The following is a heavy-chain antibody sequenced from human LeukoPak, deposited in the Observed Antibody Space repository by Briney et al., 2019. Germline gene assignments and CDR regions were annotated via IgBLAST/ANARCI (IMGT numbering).Heavy chain of an antibody. J-gene: IGHJ3*02. Sequence: PPETQSLTCTVSGGSISSGSYFWIWIRQPPGMGLEWIGSINYGGSTYYNPSLKSRVTTSVDTSKNQFSLKLSSVTAADTALYYCARQIAVAGEWAFDIWGQGTMVTVSS. CDR2: INYGGST. D-gene: IGHD6-19*01. CDR1: GGSISSGSYF. V-gene: IGHV4-39*01. CDR3: ARQIAVAGEWAFDI.